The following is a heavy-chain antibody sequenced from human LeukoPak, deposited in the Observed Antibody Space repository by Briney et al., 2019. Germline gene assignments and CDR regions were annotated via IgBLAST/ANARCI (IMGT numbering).Heavy chain of an antibody. D-gene: IGHD5-12*01. J-gene: IGHJ4*02. CDR3: ARGYSGYDYVDY. CDR2: INPNSGGT. V-gene: IGHV1-2*02. Sequence: GASVKVSRKASGYTFTDYFIHWVRQAPGQGLEWMGWINPNSGGTNYAQKFQDRVTMTRDTSISTASMDLSRLRSDDTALYYCARGYSGYDYVDYWGQGTLVTVSS. CDR1: GYTFTDYF.